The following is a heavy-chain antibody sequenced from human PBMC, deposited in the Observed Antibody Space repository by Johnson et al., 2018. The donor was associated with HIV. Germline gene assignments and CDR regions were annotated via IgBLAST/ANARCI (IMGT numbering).Heavy chain of an antibody. Sequence: VQLVESGGGLVQPGRSLRLSCAASGFTFDDYAMHWVRQAPGKGLEWVSGLSWNSISIRYADSVKGRFTISRDNSKNTLDLQMNSLTIEDTAVFYCAKTRMGGILDGFDLWGQGTMVIVS. CDR1: GFTFDDYA. J-gene: IGHJ3*01. V-gene: IGHV3-9*01. CDR2: LSWNSISI. D-gene: IGHD3-10*01. CDR3: AKTRMGGILDGFDL.